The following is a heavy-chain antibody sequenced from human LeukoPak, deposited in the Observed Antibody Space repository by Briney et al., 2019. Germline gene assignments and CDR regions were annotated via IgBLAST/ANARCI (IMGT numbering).Heavy chain of an antibody. J-gene: IGHJ5*02. CDR3: ASRGISVVVPAASGRRNWFDP. CDR2: INHSGST. V-gene: IGHV4-34*01. D-gene: IGHD2-2*01. Sequence: SETLSLTCAVYGGSFSGYYWSWIRQPPGEGLEWIGEINHSGSTNYNPSLKSRVTISVDTSKNQFSLKLSSVTAADTAVYYCASRGISVVVPAASGRRNWFDPWGQGTLVTVSS. CDR1: GGSFSGYY.